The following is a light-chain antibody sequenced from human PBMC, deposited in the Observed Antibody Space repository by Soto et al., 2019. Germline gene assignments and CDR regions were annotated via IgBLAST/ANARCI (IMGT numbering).Light chain of an antibody. CDR3: QQYGGSPIT. V-gene: IGKV3-20*01. Sequence: EIVLTQSPGTLSLSPGERATLSCRASQSFSSTYLAWYQQKPGQAPRLLVYGASSRASGVPVRFSGSGSGTDFTLTISRLEPEDFALYYCQQYGGSPITFGLGTRLEIK. J-gene: IGKJ5*01. CDR2: GAS. CDR1: QSFSSTY.